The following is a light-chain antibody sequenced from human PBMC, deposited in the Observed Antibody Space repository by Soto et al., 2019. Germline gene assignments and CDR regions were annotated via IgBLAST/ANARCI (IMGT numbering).Light chain of an antibody. Sequence: EIVLTQSPGTLSLSPGERATLSCRASQSVSSSYLAWYQQKPGQAPRLLIYGASSRATGIPDRFSGSGSGTDFTLTINRLEPEDFAVYYCQQYGSSLWTVGQGTKVEIK. J-gene: IGKJ1*01. CDR3: QQYGSSLWT. V-gene: IGKV3-20*01. CDR1: QSVSSSY. CDR2: GAS.